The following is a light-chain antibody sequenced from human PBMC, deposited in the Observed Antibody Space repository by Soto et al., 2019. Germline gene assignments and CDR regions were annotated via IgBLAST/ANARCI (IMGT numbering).Light chain of an antibody. CDR3: QPTHITRT. J-gene: IGKJ1*01. V-gene: IGKV1-39*01. CDR2: GAS. CDR1: QTISTY. Sequence: SSLSAYGKGRYIIGCRASQTISTYLNWYQQKPGRAPNLLIYGASNLQSGVSSRFSGGGPGTDFTLTTTSMQPQDLATYYCQPTHITRTFGQGTKVDIK.